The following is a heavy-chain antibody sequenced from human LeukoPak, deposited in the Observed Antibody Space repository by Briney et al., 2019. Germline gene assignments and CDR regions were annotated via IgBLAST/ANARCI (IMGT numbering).Heavy chain of an antibody. D-gene: IGHD6-19*01. CDR3: ARDGYSSGY. V-gene: IGHV3-11*01. CDR1: GFPFSNYF. CDR2: IGSSGYTI. J-gene: IGHJ4*02. Sequence: GGSLRLSCAASGFPFSNYFMSWIRQAPGKGLEWISYIGSSGYTIYYSDSVKGRFTISRDNAKNSLYLQMDSLRAEDTAVYYCARDGYSSGYWGQGTLVTVSS.